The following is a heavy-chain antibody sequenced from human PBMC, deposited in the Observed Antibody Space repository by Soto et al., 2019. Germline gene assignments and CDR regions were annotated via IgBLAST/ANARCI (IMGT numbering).Heavy chain of an antibody. V-gene: IGHV3-23*01. CDR2: VSPTGDST. D-gene: IGHD1-20*01. CDR1: GFSVNNYV. Sequence: EVHLLESGGDLVQPGGSLRLSGSSSGFSVNNYVMHWVRQASGKGLEWVSTVSPTGDSTFYEESVKRRFTISRDNSKKKLELQMISLCAEDVAVYYWARRALTASTKWGDFEDWGQGPTVAVSS. CDR3: ARRALTASTKWGDFED. J-gene: IGHJ3*01.